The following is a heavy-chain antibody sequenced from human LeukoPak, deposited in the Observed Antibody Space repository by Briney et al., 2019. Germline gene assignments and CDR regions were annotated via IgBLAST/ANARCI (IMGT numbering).Heavy chain of an antibody. Sequence: GASVKVSCKASGYTFTSYGISWVRQAPGQGLEWMGWIHPSTGNPTYAQGFTGRFVFSLDTSVSTTYLQIRGLKAEDTAVYYCARAFQSLGGLSLPDFWGQGTLVTVSS. J-gene: IGHJ4*02. CDR3: ARAFQSLGGLSLPDF. D-gene: IGHD3-16*02. CDR1: GYTFTSYG. V-gene: IGHV7-4-1*02. CDR2: IHPSTGNP.